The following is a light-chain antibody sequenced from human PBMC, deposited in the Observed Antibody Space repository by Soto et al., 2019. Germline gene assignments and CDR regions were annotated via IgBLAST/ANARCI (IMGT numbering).Light chain of an antibody. J-gene: IGKJ1*01. CDR3: QQYGSYPWT. Sequence: EIVLTQSPGTLSLSPGERATLSCRASQGISSRYLAWYQQKPGQAPRLLIYDASNRATGIPDRFSGSGSGTDFTLTISRLESEDFAVYYCQQYGSYPWTFGQGTKVEIK. V-gene: IGKV3-20*01. CDR2: DAS. CDR1: QGISSRY.